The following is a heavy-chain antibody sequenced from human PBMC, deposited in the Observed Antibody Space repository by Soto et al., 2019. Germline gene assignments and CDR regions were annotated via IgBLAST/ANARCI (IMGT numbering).Heavy chain of an antibody. V-gene: IGHV3-43*01. CDR3: AKDLYSGSSDAFDI. J-gene: IGHJ3*02. Sequence: LSLSCAASGFTFDDYTMHWVRQAPGKGLEWVSLISWDGGSTYYADSVKGRFTISRDNSKNSLYLQMNSLRTEDTALCYCAKDLYSGSSDAFDIWGQGTMVTVSS. CDR1: GFTFDDYT. D-gene: IGHD1-26*01. CDR2: ISWDGGST.